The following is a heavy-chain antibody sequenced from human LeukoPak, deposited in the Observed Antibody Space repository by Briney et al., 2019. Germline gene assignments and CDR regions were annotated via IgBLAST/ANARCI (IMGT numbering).Heavy chain of an antibody. CDR1: GFIFSNYA. V-gene: IGHV3-33*01. D-gene: IGHD3-16*01. Sequence: GGSLRLSCKTSGFIFSNYAMHWVRQAPGKGLDWVAMIWHDGATKFYADSVKGRFTFSRDNSKDTLYLQMDSLRAEDTAVFYCARELLGEGPDAFDVWGQGTIVTVSS. J-gene: IGHJ3*01. CDR3: ARELLGEGPDAFDV. CDR2: IWHDGATK.